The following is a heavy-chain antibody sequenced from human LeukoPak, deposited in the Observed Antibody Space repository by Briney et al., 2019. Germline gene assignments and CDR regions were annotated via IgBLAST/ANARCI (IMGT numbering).Heavy chain of an antibody. Sequence: GSLRLSCAASGFSISSYWMSWVRQAPGKGLEWVANIKQDGSEKYYVDSLKGRFTISRDNAKNSLYLQMDSLRAEDTAVYYCARIIKYSNGWYNFDYWGQGTLVTVSS. CDR2: IKQDGSEK. CDR3: ARIIKYSNGWYNFDY. D-gene: IGHD6-19*01. V-gene: IGHV3-7*03. CDR1: GFSISSYW. J-gene: IGHJ4*02.